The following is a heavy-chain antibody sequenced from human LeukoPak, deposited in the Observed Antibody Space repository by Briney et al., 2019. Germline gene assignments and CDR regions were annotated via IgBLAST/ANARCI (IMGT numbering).Heavy chain of an antibody. CDR3: AKGDGWAFDY. CDR2: ISGSGGGT. Sequence: GGSLRLSCAASGFTFSTYAMSWVRQAAGKGLEWVSLISGSGGGTYYADSVKGRFTISRDNSKNTLYLQMNSLRAEDTAVYYCAKGDGWAFDYWGQGTLVTVSS. J-gene: IGHJ4*02. V-gene: IGHV3-23*01. D-gene: IGHD5-24*01. CDR1: GFTFSTYA.